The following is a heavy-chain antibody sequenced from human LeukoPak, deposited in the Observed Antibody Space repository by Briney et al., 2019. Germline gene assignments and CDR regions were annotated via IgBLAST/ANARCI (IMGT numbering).Heavy chain of an antibody. D-gene: IGHD1-1*01. Sequence: ASVKVSCKASGYTFTSYDINWVRQATGQGLEWMGWMNPNSGNTGYAQKFQGRVTMTRNTSISTAYMELSSPRSEDTAVYYCARARPSGTAPHYWGQGTLVTVSS. J-gene: IGHJ4*02. V-gene: IGHV1-8*01. CDR1: GYTFTSYD. CDR2: MNPNSGNT. CDR3: ARARPSGTAPHY.